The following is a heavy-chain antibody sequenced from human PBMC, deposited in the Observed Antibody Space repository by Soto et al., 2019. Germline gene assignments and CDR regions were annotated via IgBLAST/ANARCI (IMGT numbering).Heavy chain of an antibody. D-gene: IGHD3-10*01. J-gene: IGHJ6*02. V-gene: IGHV4-30-4*08. CDR3: ARGISVETMVRGGGYGMDV. CDR2: IYYSGST. CDR1: GHSISSSNYY. Sequence: PSETLSHTCTGSGHSISSSNYYWSWIRQPTGKGLEWIGYIYYSGSTYYNPSLKSRVTISVDTSKNQFSLKLSSVTAADTAVYYCARGISVETMVRGGGYGMDVWGQGTTVTVSS.